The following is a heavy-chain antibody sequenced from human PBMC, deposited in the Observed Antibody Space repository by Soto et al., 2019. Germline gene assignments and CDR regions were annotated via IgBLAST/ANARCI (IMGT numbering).Heavy chain of an antibody. Sequence: GASVTVSCTASGFTFTSSAVQWVRQARGQRLEWIGWIVVGSGNTNYAQKFQERVTITRDMSTSTAYTELSSLRSEDTAVYYCAARKYGSGTQADYYGMDFWGQVTTVTVSS. CDR2: IVVGSGNT. V-gene: IGHV1-58*01. D-gene: IGHD3-10*01. CDR3: AARKYGSGTQADYYGMDF. J-gene: IGHJ6*02. CDR1: GFTFTSSA.